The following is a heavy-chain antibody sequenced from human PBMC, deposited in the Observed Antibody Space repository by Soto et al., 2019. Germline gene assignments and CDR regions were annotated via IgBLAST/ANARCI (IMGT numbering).Heavy chain of an antibody. D-gene: IGHD3-10*01. V-gene: IGHV1-69*02. J-gene: IGHJ3*02. Sequence: ASVKVSCKASGGTFSSYTISWVRQAPGQGLEWMGRIIPILGIANYAQKFQGRVTITADKSTSTAYMELSSLRSEDTAVYYCAREYYYGSGVREDAFAIWGQGTMVTVSS. CDR2: IIPILGIA. CDR3: AREYYYGSGVREDAFAI. CDR1: GGTFSSYT.